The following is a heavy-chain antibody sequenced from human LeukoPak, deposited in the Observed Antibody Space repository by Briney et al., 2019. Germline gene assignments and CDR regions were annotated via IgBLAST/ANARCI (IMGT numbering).Heavy chain of an antibody. Sequence: GGSLRLSCAASGFIFNTYSMNWVRQAPGKGLEWVSSISSTTSYIFYADSVKGRFTISRDNAKNSLSLQMNSLRADDAAVYYCARASSKQLAGYLPDGFDIWGQGTMVTVSS. CDR3: ARASSKQLAGYLPDGFDI. CDR1: GFIFNTYS. J-gene: IGHJ3*02. CDR2: ISSTTSYI. D-gene: IGHD3-9*01. V-gene: IGHV3-21*01.